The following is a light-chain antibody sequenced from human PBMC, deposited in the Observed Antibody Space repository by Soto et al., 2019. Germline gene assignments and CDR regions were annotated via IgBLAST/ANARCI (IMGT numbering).Light chain of an antibody. Sequence: DIQLTQSPSSLSASVGDRVTITCQASQDIANYLNWYQQKPGKAPNLLIYDASNLETGVPSRFSGRRSGTDFTLTINRLQPQDSATDYCQQYDDLPFTFGGGTKVEIK. CDR1: QDIANY. V-gene: IGKV1-33*01. J-gene: IGKJ4*01. CDR3: QQYDDLPFT. CDR2: DAS.